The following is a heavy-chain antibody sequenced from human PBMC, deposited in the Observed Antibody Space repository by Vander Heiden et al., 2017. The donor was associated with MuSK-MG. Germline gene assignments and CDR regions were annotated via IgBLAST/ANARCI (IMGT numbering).Heavy chain of an antibody. J-gene: IGHJ4*02. D-gene: IGHD6-13*01. Sequence: EVQLLESGGGLVQPGGSLRLSCAASGFTFSSYAMSWVRQAPGKGLEWVSAISGRGGSTYDADSVKGRFTISRDNSKNTLYLKMNSLRAEDTAVYYCAKGGIAAEGYWVQGTLVTVSS. CDR3: AKGGIAAEGY. CDR1: GFTFSSYA. V-gene: IGHV3-23*01. CDR2: ISGRGGST.